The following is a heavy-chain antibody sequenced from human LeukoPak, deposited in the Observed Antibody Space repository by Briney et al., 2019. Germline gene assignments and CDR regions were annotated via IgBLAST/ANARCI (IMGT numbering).Heavy chain of an antibody. Sequence: SETLSLTCAVYGGSFSGYYWSWIHQPPGKGLEWIGEINHSGSTNYNPSLKSRVTISVDTSKNQFSLKLSSVTAADTAVYYCARHRPLRNYYDSSGYVDYWGQGTLVTVSS. J-gene: IGHJ4*02. CDR2: INHSGST. D-gene: IGHD3-22*01. CDR1: GGSFSGYY. V-gene: IGHV4-34*01. CDR3: ARHRPLRNYYDSSGYVDY.